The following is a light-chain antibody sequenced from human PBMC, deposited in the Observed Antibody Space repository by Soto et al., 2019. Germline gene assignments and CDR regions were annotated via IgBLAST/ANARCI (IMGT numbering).Light chain of an antibody. J-gene: IGKJ1*01. CDR1: QTLSSSY. Sequence: EIVLTQSPATLSLSPGDRATLSCGASQTLSSSYLAWYQQKPGLAPRLLIFDASSRATGIPDRFSGSGSGTDFTLTISRLEPEDFAVYYCQQYGSSPRTFGQGTKVDIK. V-gene: IGKV3D-20*01. CDR2: DAS. CDR3: QQYGSSPRT.